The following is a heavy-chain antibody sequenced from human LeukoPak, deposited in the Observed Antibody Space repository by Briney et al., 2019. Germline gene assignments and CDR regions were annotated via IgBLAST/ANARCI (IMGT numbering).Heavy chain of an antibody. Sequence: SETLSLTCAVYGGSFSGYYWSWIRQTPGKGLEWIGEINQSGSTNYNPSLKSRVTISVDTSKNQFSLKLSSVTAADTAVYYCARGRNPLLYYYGSGSYYKAANWFDPWGQGTLVTVSS. CDR1: GGSFSGYY. J-gene: IGHJ5*02. V-gene: IGHV4-34*01. CDR2: INQSGST. D-gene: IGHD3-10*01. CDR3: ARGRNPLLYYYGSGSYYKAANWFDP.